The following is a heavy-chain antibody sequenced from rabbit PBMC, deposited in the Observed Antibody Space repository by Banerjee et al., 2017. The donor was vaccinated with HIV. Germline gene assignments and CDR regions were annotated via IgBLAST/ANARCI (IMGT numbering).Heavy chain of an antibody. D-gene: IGHD4-2*01. V-gene: IGHV1S40*01. J-gene: IGHJ4*01. CDR2: INTSSGNT. CDR3: ARGGSAAAFNL. Sequence: QQLEESGGDLVKPGATLTLTCTASGFDFSSKYYMCWVRQAPGKGLEWIACINTSSGNTVYASWAKGRFTISKTSSTTVTLQMTSLTAADTATYFCARGGSAAAFNLWGPGTLVTVS. CDR1: GFDFSSKYY.